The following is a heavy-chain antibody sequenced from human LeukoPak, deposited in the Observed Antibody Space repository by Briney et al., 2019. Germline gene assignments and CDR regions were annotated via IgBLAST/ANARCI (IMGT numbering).Heavy chain of an antibody. CDR3: ARHKRQWLGPGWFDP. V-gene: IGHV4-59*08. D-gene: IGHD6-19*01. CDR1: GGSISSYY. J-gene: IGHJ5*02. Sequence: PSETLSLTCTVSGGSISSYYWSWIRQPPGKGLEWIGYIYYSGSTNYNPSLKSRLTISIDTSKNQFYLKLRSVTAADTAVYYCARHKRQWLGPGWFDPWGQEALVTVSS. CDR2: IYYSGST.